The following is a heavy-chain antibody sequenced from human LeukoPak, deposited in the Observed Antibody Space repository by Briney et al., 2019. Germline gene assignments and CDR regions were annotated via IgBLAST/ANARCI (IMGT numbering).Heavy chain of an antibody. D-gene: IGHD3-9*01. V-gene: IGHV3-30-3*01. CDR3: ARDDDTNLIAILTGYYYGGYYFDY. CDR1: GFTFSSYA. J-gene: IGHJ4*02. CDR2: ISYDGSNK. Sequence: GSLRLSCAASGFTFSSYAMHWVRQAPGKGLEWVAVISYDGSNKYYADSVKGRFTISRDNSKNTLYLQMNSLRAEDTAVYYCARDDDTNLIAILTGYYYGGYYFDYWGQGTLVTVSS.